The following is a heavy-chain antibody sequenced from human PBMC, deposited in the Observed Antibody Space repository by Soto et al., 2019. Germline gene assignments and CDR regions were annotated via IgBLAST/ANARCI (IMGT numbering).Heavy chain of an antibody. Sequence: EVQLVESGGDLVQPGGSLKLSCAASGFTFSGSAMHWVRQASGKGLEWVGRIRSKANNYATAYAASVKGRFTISRDDSKNTAYLQMNSLKTEDTAVYYCTSQRWLHDPPVDDWGQGTLVTVSS. CDR2: IRSKANNYAT. CDR1: GFTFSGSA. V-gene: IGHV3-73*02. J-gene: IGHJ4*02. CDR3: TSQRWLHDPPVDD. D-gene: IGHD5-12*01.